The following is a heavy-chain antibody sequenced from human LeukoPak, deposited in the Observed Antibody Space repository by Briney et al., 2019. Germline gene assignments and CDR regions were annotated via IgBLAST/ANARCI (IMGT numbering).Heavy chain of an antibody. D-gene: IGHD3-9*01. CDR1: DFSLSTPGMG. V-gene: IGHV2-5*01. CDR3: AHLVVTIDWRSYFDY. CDR2: IYYNDDK. Sequence: SGPTLVKPTQTLTLTCTFSDFSLSTPGMGVGWIRQPPGKALEWLAFIYYNDDKRYSPSLRSRLTITRHTSKNQVVLAMTNMDPVDTATYYCAHLVVTIDWRSYFDYWGQGALVTVSP. J-gene: IGHJ4*02.